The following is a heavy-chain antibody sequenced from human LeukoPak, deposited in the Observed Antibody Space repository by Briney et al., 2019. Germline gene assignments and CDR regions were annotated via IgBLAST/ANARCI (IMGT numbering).Heavy chain of an antibody. CDR3: AKAMYHYDSSSYLFDY. D-gene: IGHD3-22*01. Sequence: TGGSLRLSCVASGFALSKFGMHWVRQAPGKGLEWVALISYDGSNIHYADSVKGRLTISRENSKNTLYLQLNSLRAEDTAVYYCAKAMYHYDSSSYLFDYWGQGTLVTVSS. V-gene: IGHV3-30*18. J-gene: IGHJ4*02. CDR2: ISYDGSNI. CDR1: GFALSKFG.